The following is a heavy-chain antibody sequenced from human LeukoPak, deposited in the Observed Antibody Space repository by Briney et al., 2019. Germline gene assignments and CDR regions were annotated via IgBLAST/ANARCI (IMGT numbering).Heavy chain of an antibody. J-gene: IGHJ4*02. CDR3: AREGVGATKRGAFDY. Sequence: PLASVKVSCKASGGTFSSYAISWVRQAPGQGLEWMGGIIPIFGTANYAQKFQGRVTITADESTSTAYMELSSLRFEDTAVYYCAREGVGATKRGAFDYWGQGTLVTVSS. D-gene: IGHD1-26*01. CDR1: GGTFSSYA. V-gene: IGHV1-69*13. CDR2: IIPIFGTA.